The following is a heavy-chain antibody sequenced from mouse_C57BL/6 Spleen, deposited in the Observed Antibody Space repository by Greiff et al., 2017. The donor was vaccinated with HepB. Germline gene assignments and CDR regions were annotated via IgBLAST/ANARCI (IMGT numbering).Heavy chain of an antibody. Sequence: VQLQQPGAELVKPGASVKLSCKVSGYTFTSYWMYWVKQRPGQGLEWIGMIHPNSGSTNYNEKFKSKATLTVDKSSSTGCMQFSRLTTEDSTVYYCGRRGVIAKDWYFDVWGTGTTVTVSS. CDR3: GRRGVIAKDWYFDV. D-gene: IGHD1-1*01. CDR1: GYTFTSYW. V-gene: IGHV1-64*01. J-gene: IGHJ1*03. CDR2: IHPNSGST.